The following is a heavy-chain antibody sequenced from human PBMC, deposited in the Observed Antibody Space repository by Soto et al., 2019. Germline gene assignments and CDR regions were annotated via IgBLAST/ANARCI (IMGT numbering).Heavy chain of an antibody. CDR3: ARFAGFGRIAARPNWFDP. Sequence: SETLSLTCAVYGGSFSGYYWSWIRQPPGKGLEWIGEINHSGSTNYNPSLKSRVTISVDTSKNQFSLKLSSVTAADTAVYYCARFAGFGRIAARPNWFDPGGQGTLVTGSS. CDR1: GGSFSGYY. CDR2: INHSGST. V-gene: IGHV4-34*01. D-gene: IGHD6-6*01. J-gene: IGHJ5*02.